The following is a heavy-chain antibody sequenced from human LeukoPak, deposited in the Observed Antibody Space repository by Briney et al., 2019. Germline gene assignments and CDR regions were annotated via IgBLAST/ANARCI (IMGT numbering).Heavy chain of an antibody. J-gene: IGHJ2*01. V-gene: IGHV3-23*01. CDR3: AKVRVVGDYNCFFDL. CDR1: AFTFSSYA. D-gene: IGHD4-17*01. CDR2: IVGSGAST. Sequence: GGSLRLSCAASAFTFSSYAMSWVRQAPGKGLEWVSAIVGSGASTYYADSVKGRFTISRDKSKNTLHLQMNSLRAEDTAIYHCAKVRVVGDYNCFFDLWGRGTLVTVSS.